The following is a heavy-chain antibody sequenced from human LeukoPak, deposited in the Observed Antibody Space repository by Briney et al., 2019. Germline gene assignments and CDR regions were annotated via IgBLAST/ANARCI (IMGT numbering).Heavy chain of an antibody. Sequence: PGGSLRLSCAASGFTFSSYAMSWVRKAPGKGLEWVSAISGSGVSTYYADSVKGRFTISRDNSKNTLYLQMNSLRAEDTAVYYCAKHSSGWLYFDYWGQGTLVTVSS. CDR3: AKHSSGWLYFDY. CDR1: GFTFSSYA. J-gene: IGHJ4*02. V-gene: IGHV3-23*01. CDR2: ISGSGVST. D-gene: IGHD6-19*01.